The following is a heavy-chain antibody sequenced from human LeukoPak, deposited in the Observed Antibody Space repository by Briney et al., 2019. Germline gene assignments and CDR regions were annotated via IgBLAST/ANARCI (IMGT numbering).Heavy chain of an antibody. D-gene: IGHD3-10*01. V-gene: IGHV4-39*01. J-gene: IGHJ4*02. CDR1: GGSISSSSYY. CDR3: ASMRAGSYFDY. Sequence: SETLPLTCTVSGGSISSSSYYWGWIRQPPGKGLEWIGSIYYSGSSYYNSSLKSRVTISVDTSKNQFSLKLSSVTAADTAVYYCASMRAGSYFDYWGQGTLVTVSS. CDR2: IYYSGSS.